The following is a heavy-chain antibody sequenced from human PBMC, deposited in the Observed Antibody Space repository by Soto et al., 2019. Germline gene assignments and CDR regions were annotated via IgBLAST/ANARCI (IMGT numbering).Heavy chain of an antibody. J-gene: IGHJ6*02. D-gene: IGHD3-3*01. CDR2: IIPMFGTT. V-gene: IGHV1-69*01. CDR1: GGGFNNYA. Sequence: QVQLVQSGAEVKKPASSVKVSCQASGGGFNNYAISWVRQAPGQGPEWMGGIIPMFGTTTYAEKFRGRVTSTAGVFTRTAIMELSNLSSEDSAIYYCARDPTRGGVVPQDYCRDVCGQGTTVIVSS. CDR3: ARDPTRGGVVPQDYCRDV.